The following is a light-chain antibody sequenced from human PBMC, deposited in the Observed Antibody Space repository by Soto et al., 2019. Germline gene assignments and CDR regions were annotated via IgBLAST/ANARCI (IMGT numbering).Light chain of an antibody. J-gene: IGKJ1*01. CDR3: QQYGSSPWT. V-gene: IGKV3-11*01. CDR1: QSVSSY. CDR2: DAS. Sequence: EIVLTQSPATLSLSPGERATLSCRASQSVSSYLAWYQQKPGQAPRLLIYDASNRATGIPARFSGSGSGTDFTLTISRLEPEDSAVYYCQQYGSSPWTFGQGTKVDIK.